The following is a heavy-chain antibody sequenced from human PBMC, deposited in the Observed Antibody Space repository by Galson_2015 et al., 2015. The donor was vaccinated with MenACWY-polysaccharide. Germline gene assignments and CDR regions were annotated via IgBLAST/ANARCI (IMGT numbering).Heavy chain of an antibody. CDR2: INPNGGGT. D-gene: IGHD6-19*01. CDR3: TRGGGRYYVDY. CDR1: GYTFSDCY. J-gene: IGHJ4*02. V-gene: IGHV1-2*02. Sequence: SVKVSCKASGYTFSDCYIHWVRQAPGQGPEWMGWINPNGGGTNYEQKYQARVTMARDTSINTAYMELSRLSSDDTAVYYCTRGGGRYYVDYWGQGTLVTVSS.